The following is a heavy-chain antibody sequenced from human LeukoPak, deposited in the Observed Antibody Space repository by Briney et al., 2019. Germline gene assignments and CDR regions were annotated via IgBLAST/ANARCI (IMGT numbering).Heavy chain of an antibody. J-gene: IGHJ6*03. D-gene: IGHD2-15*01. CDR1: GGSISSSSYY. CDR3: ARGYCSGGSCYSYYYYNYMDV. V-gene: IGHV4-39*07. Sequence: SETLSLTCTVSGGSISSSSYYWGWIRQPPGKGLEWIGSISYSGSTYYNPSLKSRVTLSVDTSKNQFSLKLSSVTAADPDVYYCARGYCSGGSCYSYYYYNYMDVWGKGTTVTVSS. CDR2: ISYSGST.